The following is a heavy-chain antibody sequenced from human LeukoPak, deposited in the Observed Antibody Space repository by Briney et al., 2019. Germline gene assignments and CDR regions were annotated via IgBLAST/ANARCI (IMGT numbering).Heavy chain of an antibody. Sequence: ASVKVSCKASGYTFTGYYMHWVRQAPGQGLEWMGWINPNSGGTNYAQKFQGRVTMTRDTSISTAYMELSRLRSDDTAVYYCARVQVESKYYYDSSGYYFDYWGQGTLVTVSS. V-gene: IGHV1-2*02. CDR2: INPNSGGT. D-gene: IGHD3-22*01. CDR1: GYTFTGYY. J-gene: IGHJ4*02. CDR3: ARVQVESKYYYDSSGYYFDY.